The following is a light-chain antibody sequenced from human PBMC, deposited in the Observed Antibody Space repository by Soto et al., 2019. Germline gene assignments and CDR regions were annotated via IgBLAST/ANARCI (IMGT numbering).Light chain of an antibody. V-gene: IGKV1-27*01. J-gene: IGKJ1*01. CDR3: QKYNSAPWT. CDR2: VAS. Sequence: DIQMTQSPSSLSASVGDRVTITCRASLGVSNYLAWYQQQPRKVPKLLIYVASTLQSGVPSRFSGSGSGTDFTLTISNLQPEDVATYYCQKYNSAPWTFGQGTKVEIK. CDR1: LGVSNY.